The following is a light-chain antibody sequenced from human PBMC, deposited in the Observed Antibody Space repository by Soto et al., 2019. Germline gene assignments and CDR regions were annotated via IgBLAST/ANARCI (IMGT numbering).Light chain of an antibody. CDR1: QSVGSSY. J-gene: IGKJ2*01. CDR3: QQYVSSRYT. Sequence: EIVLTQSPGTLSVSPGDRATLSCRASQSVGSSYLAWYQQKPGQAPRLVIYGPSTRATGIPDRFSGSGSGTDFTLTISRLEPEDFAVYYCQQYVSSRYTFGQGTKLEIK. CDR2: GPS. V-gene: IGKV3-20*01.